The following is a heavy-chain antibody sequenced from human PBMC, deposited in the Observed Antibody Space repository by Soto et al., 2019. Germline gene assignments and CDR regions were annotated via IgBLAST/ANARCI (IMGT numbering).Heavy chain of an antibody. CDR3: ARDSRFLEWLLGPFDY. D-gene: IGHD3-3*01. V-gene: IGHV3-30-3*01. CDR1: GFTFSSYA. Sequence: GGSLRLSCAASGFTFSSYAMHWVRQAPGKGLEWVAVISYDGSNKYYADSVKGRFTISRDNSKNTLYLQMNSLRAEDTAVYYCARDSRFLEWLLGPFDYWGQGTLVTVS. J-gene: IGHJ4*02. CDR2: ISYDGSNK.